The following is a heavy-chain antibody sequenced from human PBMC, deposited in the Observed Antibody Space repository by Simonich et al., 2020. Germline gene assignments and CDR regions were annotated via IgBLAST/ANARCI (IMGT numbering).Heavy chain of an antibody. J-gene: IGHJ6*04. D-gene: IGHD2-8*01. CDR3: ARDRCTNGVCLDV. V-gene: IGHV3-33*01. CDR2: SWYDRSNK. Sequence: QVQLVESGGGVVQPGRSLRLSCAASGFTFRSYGMHWVRQAPGKGLDWVAGSWYDRSNKYYADSVKGRFTISRDNSKNTLYLQMNSLRAEDTAVYYCARDRCTNGVCLDVWGKGTTVTVSS. CDR1: GFTFRSYG.